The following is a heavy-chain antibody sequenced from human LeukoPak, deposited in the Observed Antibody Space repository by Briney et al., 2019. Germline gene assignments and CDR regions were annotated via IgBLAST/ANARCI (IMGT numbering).Heavy chain of an antibody. V-gene: IGHV3-11*01. CDR3: ARDLYYGSGTLDY. Sequence: GGSLRLSCAASGFTFSDYYMSWIRQAPGRGLEWVSYISSSGSTIYYADSVKGRFTISRDNAKNSLYLQMNSLRAEDTAVYYCARDLYYGSGTLDYWGQGTLVTVSS. CDR2: ISSSGSTI. D-gene: IGHD3-10*01. CDR1: GFTFSDYY. J-gene: IGHJ4*02.